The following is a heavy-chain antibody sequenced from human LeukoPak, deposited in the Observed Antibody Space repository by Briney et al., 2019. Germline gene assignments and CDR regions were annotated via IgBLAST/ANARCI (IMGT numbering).Heavy chain of an antibody. V-gene: IGHV3-7*03. CDR1: GFTFSSYW. CDR2: IKQDGSEK. Sequence: PGGSLRLSCAASGFTFSSYWMSWVRQAPGKGLEWVANIKQDGSEKYYVDSVEGRFTISRDNAKNSLYLQMNSLRAEDTAVYYCASLSGYEYYYYGMDVWGKGTTVTVSS. CDR3: ASLSGYEYYYYGMDV. J-gene: IGHJ6*04. D-gene: IGHD5-12*01.